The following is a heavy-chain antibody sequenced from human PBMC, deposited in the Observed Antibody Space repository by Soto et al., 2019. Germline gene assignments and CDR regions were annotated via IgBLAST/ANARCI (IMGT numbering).Heavy chain of an antibody. D-gene: IGHD2-15*01. Sequence: GGSLRLSCAASGFTFSSSAMSWVRQAPGKGLEWVSAISGSGGNTYYADSVKGRFTISRDNSKNTLYLQMNSLRADDTAVYYCARDLRMVPGAYYYYHGMDVWGQGTTVTVSS. V-gene: IGHV3-23*01. CDR3: ARDLRMVPGAYYYYHGMDV. CDR2: ISGSGGNT. J-gene: IGHJ6*02. CDR1: GFTFSSSA.